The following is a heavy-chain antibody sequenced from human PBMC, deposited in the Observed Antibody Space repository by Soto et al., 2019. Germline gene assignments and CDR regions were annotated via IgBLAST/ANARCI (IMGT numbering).Heavy chain of an antibody. Sequence: PGGSLRLSCAASGFTFSSYATTWVRQAPGKGLEWVSSISGSGGATYYADSVKGRFTISRDDSKSTLHLQMNSLRAEDTALYYCARAGRPYYDLWSENRFDPWGQGTLVTVSS. J-gene: IGHJ5*02. CDR3: ARAGRPYYDLWSENRFDP. CDR2: ISGSGGAT. CDR1: GFTFSSYA. V-gene: IGHV3-23*01. D-gene: IGHD3-3*01.